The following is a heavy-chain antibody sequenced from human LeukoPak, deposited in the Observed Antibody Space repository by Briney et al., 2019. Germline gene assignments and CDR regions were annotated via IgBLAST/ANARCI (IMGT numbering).Heavy chain of an antibody. CDR1: GFTFSSYA. Sequence: GGSLRLSCAASGFTFSSYAMSWVRQAPGKGLEWVSAISGSGGSTYYADSVKGRFTISRDNSKNTLYLQMNSLRAEDTAVYYCAKNPNYDFWSGYSYYMDVWGKETTVTVSS. J-gene: IGHJ6*03. CDR2: ISGSGGST. D-gene: IGHD3-3*01. V-gene: IGHV3-23*01. CDR3: AKNPNYDFWSGYSYYMDV.